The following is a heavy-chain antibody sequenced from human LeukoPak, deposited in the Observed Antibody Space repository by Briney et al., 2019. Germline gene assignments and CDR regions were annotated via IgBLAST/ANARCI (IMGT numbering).Heavy chain of an antibody. Sequence: PGGSLRLSCAASGNYWMHWVRQVPGKGLVWVSHINSDGSWRSYADSVKGRFTISKDNAKNTVYLQMNSLRAEDTAVYYCVSFYETYWGRGTLVTVSS. CDR3: VSFYETY. CDR1: GNYW. J-gene: IGHJ4*02. CDR2: INSDGSWR. V-gene: IGHV3-74*01. D-gene: IGHD2/OR15-2a*01.